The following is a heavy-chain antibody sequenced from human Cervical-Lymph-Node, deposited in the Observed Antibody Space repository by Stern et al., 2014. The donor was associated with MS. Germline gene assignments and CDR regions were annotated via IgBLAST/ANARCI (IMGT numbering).Heavy chain of an antibody. CDR1: GDSISSYTHY. Sequence: QVQLVESGPGLVKPSETLSLTCAVSGDSISSYTHYWAWIRQPPGKGLEWIGSVYYSGATYYNPSLKSPVTISADTSQNHFSLGLTSVTAADTAVYYCAKHACTGAACPFDLWGQGTLVTVSS. J-gene: IGHJ4*02. D-gene: IGHD2-8*02. V-gene: IGHV4-39*01. CDR3: AKHACTGAACPFDL. CDR2: VYYSGAT.